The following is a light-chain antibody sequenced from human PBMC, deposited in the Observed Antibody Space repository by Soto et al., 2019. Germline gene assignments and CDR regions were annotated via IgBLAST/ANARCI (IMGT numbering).Light chain of an antibody. CDR2: AAS. CDR3: QQNYSLKT. CDR1: QSISNY. V-gene: IGKV1-39*01. J-gene: IGKJ1*01. Sequence: DIQLTQSPSSLSASVGDRVTITCRASQSISNYLHWFQHKPGKAPKLLIYAASSLQSGVPSRFSGSGSGTDFTLTISSLQPEDYATYYCQQNYSLKTFGQGTKVEIK.